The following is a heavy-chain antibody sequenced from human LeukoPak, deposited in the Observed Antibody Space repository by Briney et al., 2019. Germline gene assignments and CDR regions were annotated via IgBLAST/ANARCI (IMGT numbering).Heavy chain of an antibody. Sequence: GGSLRLSCAASGFTFSSYSMNWVRQAPGKGLEWVAVMSYDGCNKYYADSVKGRFTISRDNSKKTLYLQMNSLRAEDTAVYYCAKDRHIATDVNTRGYCDYWGQGTLVTVSS. CDR1: GFTFSSYS. CDR2: MSYDGCNK. V-gene: IGHV3-30*18. J-gene: IGHJ4*02. CDR3: AKDRHIATDVNTRGYCDY. D-gene: IGHD6-13*01.